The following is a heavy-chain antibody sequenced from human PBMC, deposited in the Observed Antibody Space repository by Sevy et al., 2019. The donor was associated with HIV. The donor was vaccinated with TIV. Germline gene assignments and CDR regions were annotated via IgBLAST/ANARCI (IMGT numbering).Heavy chain of an antibody. CDR2: ISGSGGST. CDR1: GFTFSSYA. Sequence: GGSLRLSCAASGFTFSSYAMSWVRQAPGKGLEWVSAISGSGGSTYYADSVKGRFTISIDNSKNTLYLQMNSLRAEDTAVYYCAKDVDPDCYDSSGYPDYWGQGTLVTVSS. V-gene: IGHV3-23*01. J-gene: IGHJ4*02. CDR3: AKDVDPDCYDSSGYPDY. D-gene: IGHD3-22*01.